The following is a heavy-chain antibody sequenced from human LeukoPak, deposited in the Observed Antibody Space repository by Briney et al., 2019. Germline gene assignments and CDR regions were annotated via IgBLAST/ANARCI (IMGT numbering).Heavy chain of an antibody. CDR3: AKISSSAESNFDY. J-gene: IGHJ4*02. D-gene: IGHD6-25*01. CDR1: GFTFSTYA. Sequence: GPSLRLSCAAAGFTFSTYAMHSVRQAPGKGLEWVAFIWPDGSKKYYAASVKGRFAISRENSKNTVYLQMNDLSPEDTALYFCAKISSSAESNFDYWGQGTLLTVSS. CDR2: IWPDGSKK. V-gene: IGHV3-33*06.